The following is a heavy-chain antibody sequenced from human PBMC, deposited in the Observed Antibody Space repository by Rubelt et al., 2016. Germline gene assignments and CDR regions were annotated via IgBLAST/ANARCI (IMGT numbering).Heavy chain of an antibody. J-gene: IGHJ2*01. V-gene: IGHV4-30-2*04. Sequence: GLEWIGYIYHSGSTYYNPSLKSRVTISVDTSKNQFSLKLSSVTAADTAVYYCARHRGYCSSTSCYTGWYFDLWGRGTLVTVSS. CDR3: ARHRGYCSSTSCYTGWYFDL. D-gene: IGHD2-2*02. CDR2: IYHSGST.